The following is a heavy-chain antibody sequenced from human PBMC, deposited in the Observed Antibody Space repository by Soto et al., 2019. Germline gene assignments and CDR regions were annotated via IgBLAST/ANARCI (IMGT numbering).Heavy chain of an antibody. CDR3: ARSSLLLWFGEPIRYYFDY. V-gene: IGHV1-69*01. CDR1: GGTFSSYA. J-gene: IGHJ4*02. Sequence: QVQLVQSGAEVKKPGSSVKVSCKASGGTFSSYAISWVRQAPGQGLEWMGGIIPIFGTANYAQKFQGRVTMTADESTSTAYMELSSLRSEDTAVYYCARSSLLLWFGEPIRYYFDYWGQGTLVTVSS. D-gene: IGHD3-10*01. CDR2: IIPIFGTA.